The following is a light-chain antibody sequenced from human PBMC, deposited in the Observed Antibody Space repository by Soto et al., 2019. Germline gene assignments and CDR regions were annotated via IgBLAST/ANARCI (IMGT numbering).Light chain of an antibody. CDR1: QSVNSNY. CDR3: QQYDSTPPT. CDR2: GAS. V-gene: IGKV3-20*01. J-gene: IGKJ1*01. Sequence: EIVLTQSPGTLSLSQGDRATLSCRASQSVNSNYLAWYQRKPGQAPSLLIYGASNRATDIPYRFSASGSGTDFTLTITRLEAEHFAVYYCQQYDSTPPTFGQGTKVEVK.